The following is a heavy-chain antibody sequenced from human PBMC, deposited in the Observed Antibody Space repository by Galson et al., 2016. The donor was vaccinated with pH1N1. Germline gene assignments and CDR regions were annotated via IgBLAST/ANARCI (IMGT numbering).Heavy chain of an antibody. V-gene: IGHV4-61*02. CDR3: ARGHSSGYNWFDP. CDR2: IYTSGST. Sequence: TLSLTCTVSGGSISSGSYYWSWIRQPAGKGLEWIGRIYTSGSTYYNPSLKSRVTISVDTSKNQFSLKLSSLTAADTAVYYCARGHSSGYNWFDPWGQGTLVTVSS. D-gene: IGHD3-22*01. J-gene: IGHJ5*02. CDR1: GGSISSGSYY.